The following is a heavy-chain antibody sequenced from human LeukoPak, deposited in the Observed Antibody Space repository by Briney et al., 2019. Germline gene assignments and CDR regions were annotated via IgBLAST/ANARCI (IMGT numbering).Heavy chain of an antibody. J-gene: IGHJ2*01. V-gene: IGHV3-48*01. CDR3: ARDSQYGDYRYFDL. D-gene: IGHD4-17*01. Sequence: GGSLRLSCAASGFTFSSYSMNWVRQAPGKGLEWASYISSSSSTIYYADSVKGRFTISRDNAKNSLYLQMNSLRAEDTAVYYCARDSQYGDYRYFDLWGRGTLVTVSS. CDR1: GFTFSSYS. CDR2: ISSSSSTI.